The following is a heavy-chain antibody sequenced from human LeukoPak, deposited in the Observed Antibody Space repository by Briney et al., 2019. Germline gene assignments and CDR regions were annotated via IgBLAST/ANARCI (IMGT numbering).Heavy chain of an antibody. J-gene: IGHJ5*02. CDR2: INPSGAST. V-gene: IGHV1-46*01. CDR3: ARDNSVGDTAWWFDP. CDR1: GYTFISFY. D-gene: IGHD1-26*01. Sequence: ASVKVSYKASGYTFISFYMHWVRQAPGQGFEWMGKINPSGASTSNAQKFQGRLSLTRDMSTSTDYMELSSLRSEDTAVYYCARDNSVGDTAWWFDPWGQGTLVTVSS.